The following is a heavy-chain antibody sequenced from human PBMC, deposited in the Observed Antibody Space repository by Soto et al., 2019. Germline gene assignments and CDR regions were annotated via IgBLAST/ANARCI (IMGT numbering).Heavy chain of an antibody. CDR1: GFTFGDHY. D-gene: IGHD4-4*01. CDR3: VSTTPPRKTVYFDY. Sequence: GGSLRLSCAVSGFTFGDHYIDWVRQAPGKGLGWFGRIRNKAHSYSTVYAASVKGRFTFSRDDSKNSEYLQMNSLKTEDTAVNFCVSTTPPRKTVYFDYWGQGTLVTVSS. CDR2: IRNKAHSYST. J-gene: IGHJ4*02. V-gene: IGHV3-72*01.